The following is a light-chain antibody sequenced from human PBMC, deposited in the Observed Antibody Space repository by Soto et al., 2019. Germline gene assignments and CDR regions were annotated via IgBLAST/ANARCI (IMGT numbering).Light chain of an antibody. CDR2: DAS. CDR1: QSVSSY. J-gene: IGKJ4*02. CDR3: QQRSNLLLT. V-gene: IGKV3-11*01. Sequence: EIVLTQSPATLSLSPGERSTLSCRASQSVSSYLAWYQQKPGQAPRLLIYDASNRATGIPARFSGSGSVTDFTLTISSLEPEDFAVYYCQQRSNLLLTFGGGTKVEFK.